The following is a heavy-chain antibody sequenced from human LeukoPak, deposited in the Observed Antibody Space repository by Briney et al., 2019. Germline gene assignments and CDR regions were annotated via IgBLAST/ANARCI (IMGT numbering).Heavy chain of an antibody. CDR3: ARDDATTARASGMDV. Sequence: GGSLRLSCAASVFSLSGDSMNWVREAPGEGLECVSYINEDGSYTYYAKSVKGRFTISRDNDKNSLYLQMNSLRGEDTDVYYCARDDATTARASGMDVWGKGTTVTVSS. CDR1: VFSLSGDS. J-gene: IGHJ6*04. CDR2: INEDGSYT. D-gene: IGHD6-6*01. V-gene: IGHV3-21*01.